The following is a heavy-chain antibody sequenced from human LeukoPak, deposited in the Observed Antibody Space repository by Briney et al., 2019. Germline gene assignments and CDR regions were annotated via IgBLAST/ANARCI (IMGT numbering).Heavy chain of an antibody. V-gene: IGHV3-23*01. CDR1: GFTFSNHA. Sequence: GGSLRLSCAASGFTFSNHAMSWVRQAPGKGLEWVLGISGSGGSTNYADSVKGRFTISRDNSKNTLYLQMNSLRAEDTAVYYCTGGGSSTDAFGIWGQGTMVTVSS. J-gene: IGHJ3*02. D-gene: IGHD6-6*01. CDR2: ISGSGGST. CDR3: TGGGSSTDAFGI.